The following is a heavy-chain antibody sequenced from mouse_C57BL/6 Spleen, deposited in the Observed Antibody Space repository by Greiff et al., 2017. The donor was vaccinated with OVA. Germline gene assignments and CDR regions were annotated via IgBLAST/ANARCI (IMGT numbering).Heavy chain of an antibody. Sequence: EVKLMESGGGLVKPGGSLKLSCAASGFTFSSYTMSWVRQTPEKRLEWVATISGGGGNTYYPDSVKGRFTIYRDNAKNTLYLQMSSLRSEDTALYYCARDITTVVGYFDVWGTGTTVTVSS. CDR3: ARDITTVVGYFDV. V-gene: IGHV5-9*01. CDR1: GFTFSSYT. D-gene: IGHD1-1*01. J-gene: IGHJ1*03. CDR2: ISGGGGNT.